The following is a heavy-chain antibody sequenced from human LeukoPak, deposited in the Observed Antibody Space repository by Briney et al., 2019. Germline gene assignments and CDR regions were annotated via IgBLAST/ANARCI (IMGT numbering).Heavy chain of an antibody. CDR2: INPSGGST. J-gene: IGHJ4*02. D-gene: IGHD3-16*02. CDR3: ARATITFGGVIVIAFDY. V-gene: IGHV1-46*01. Sequence: ASVKVSCKASGYTFTSYYMHWVRQAPGQGLEWMGIINPSGGSTSYAQKFQGRVTMTRDTSTSTVYMELSSLRSDDTAVYYCARATITFGGVIVIAFDYWGQGTLVTVSS. CDR1: GYTFTSYY.